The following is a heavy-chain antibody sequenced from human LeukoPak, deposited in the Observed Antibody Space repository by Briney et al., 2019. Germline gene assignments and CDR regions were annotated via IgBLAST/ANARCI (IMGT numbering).Heavy chain of an antibody. V-gene: IGHV3-11*01. CDR1: GFTFSDYY. Sequence: GGSLRLSCAASGFTFSDYYMSWIRQAPGKGLEWVSYISTGGETIYYADPVKGRFTISRDNAKNSLYLQMNSLRAEDTALYYCASTWVQLGERDYWGQGTLVTVSS. CDR3: ASTWVQLGERDY. CDR2: ISTGGETI. J-gene: IGHJ4*02. D-gene: IGHD5-18*01.